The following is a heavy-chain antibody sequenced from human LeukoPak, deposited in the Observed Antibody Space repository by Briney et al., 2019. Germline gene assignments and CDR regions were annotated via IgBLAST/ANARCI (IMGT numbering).Heavy chain of an antibody. CDR3: ARYPIYDILTGYSSPSAFDI. V-gene: IGHV4-59*01. D-gene: IGHD3-9*01. CDR1: GGSISSYY. Sequence: SETLSLTCTVSGGSISSYYWSWIRQPPGKGLEWIGYIYYSGSTNYNPSPKSRVTISVDTSKNQFSLKLSSVTAADTAVYYCARYPIYDILTGYSSPSAFDIWGQGTMVTVSS. J-gene: IGHJ3*02. CDR2: IYYSGST.